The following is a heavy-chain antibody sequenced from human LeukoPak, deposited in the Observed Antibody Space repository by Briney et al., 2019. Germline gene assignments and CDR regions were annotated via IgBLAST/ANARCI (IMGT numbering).Heavy chain of an antibody. V-gene: IGHV3-7*01. D-gene: IGHD3-22*01. CDR1: GFTFSSYE. Sequence: GGSLRLSCAASGFTFSSYEMNWVRQAPGKGLEWVANIKQDGSEKYYVDSVKGRFTISRDSAKNSLYLQMNSLRAEDTAVYYCARGRRYYDSSGYKNLDYWGQGTLVTVSS. CDR3: ARGRRYYDSSGYKNLDY. CDR2: IKQDGSEK. J-gene: IGHJ4*02.